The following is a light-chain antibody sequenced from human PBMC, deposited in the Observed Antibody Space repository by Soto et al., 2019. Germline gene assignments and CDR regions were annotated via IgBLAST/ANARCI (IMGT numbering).Light chain of an antibody. CDR3: QQYDNLPPLT. Sequence: DIQMTQSPSSLSASVGDRVTITCQASQDISNYLNWYQQKPGKAPKLLIYDASNLETGVPSRFSGSGSGTDFTFTIRSLQHEDIATYYCQQYDNLPPLTFGGGTKVEIK. CDR2: DAS. V-gene: IGKV1-33*01. CDR1: QDISNY. J-gene: IGKJ4*01.